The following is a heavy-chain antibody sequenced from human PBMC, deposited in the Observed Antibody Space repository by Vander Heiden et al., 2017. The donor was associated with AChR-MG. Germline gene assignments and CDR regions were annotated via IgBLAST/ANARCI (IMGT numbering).Heavy chain of an antibody. V-gene: IGHV3-48*03. Sequence: EVQLVESGGGLVQPGGSLRLSCAALGFTFSSYDMNWVRQAPGKGLEWVSYISSSGSTIYYADSVKGRFTISRDNAKNSLYLQMNSLRAEDTAVYYCARAEGETGYYYGMDVWGQGTTVTVSS. CDR3: ARAEGETGYYYGMDV. CDR1: GFTFSSYD. J-gene: IGHJ6*02. D-gene: IGHD7-27*01. CDR2: ISSSGSTI.